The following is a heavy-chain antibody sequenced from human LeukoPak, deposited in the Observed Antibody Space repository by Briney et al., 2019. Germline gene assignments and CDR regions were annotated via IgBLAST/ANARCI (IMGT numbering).Heavy chain of an antibody. Sequence: PSETLSLTCTVSGGSISSYYLSWIRQPPGKGLEWIGYIYYSGSTNYNPSLKSRVTISVDTSKNQFSLKLSSVTAADTAVYYCARVPGDYWGQGTLVTVSS. CDR1: GGSISSYY. J-gene: IGHJ4*02. CDR3: ARVPGDY. CDR2: IYYSGST. V-gene: IGHV4-59*01.